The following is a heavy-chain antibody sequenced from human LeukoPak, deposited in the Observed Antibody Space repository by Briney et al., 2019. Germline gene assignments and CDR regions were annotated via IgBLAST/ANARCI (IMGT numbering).Heavy chain of an antibody. CDR3: ARRPYDVWSGQYSYYYFDV. CDR1: GGSISGYY. V-gene: IGHV4-34*01. D-gene: IGHD3-3*01. CDR2: ITHDGNT. J-gene: IGHJ6*03. Sequence: SETLSLTCTVSGGSISGYYWSWIRQPPGKGLEWIGEITHDGNTNYNPSLKSRVTISVDTFKDQFSLKLTSVAAADTAVYYCARRPYDVWSGQYSYYYFDVWGKGTTVTVSS.